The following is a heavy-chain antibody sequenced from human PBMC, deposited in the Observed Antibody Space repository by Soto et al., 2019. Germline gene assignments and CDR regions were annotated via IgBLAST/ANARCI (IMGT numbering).Heavy chain of an antibody. Sequence: GGSLRLSCAASGFTFSSYSMNWVRQAPGKGLEWVSYISSSSSTIYYADSVKGRFTISRDNAKNSLYLQMNSLRDEDTAVYYCARGQYYYDSSGYLYWGQGTLVTVSS. D-gene: IGHD3-22*01. CDR1: GFTFSSYS. CDR3: ARGQYYYDSSGYLY. CDR2: ISSSSSTI. J-gene: IGHJ4*02. V-gene: IGHV3-48*02.